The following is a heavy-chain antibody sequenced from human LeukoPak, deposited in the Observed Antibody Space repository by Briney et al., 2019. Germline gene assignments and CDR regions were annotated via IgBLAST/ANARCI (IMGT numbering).Heavy chain of an antibody. V-gene: IGHV1-18*01. CDR1: GGTFSSYA. Sequence: ASVKVSCKASGGTFSSYAISWVRQAPGQGLEWMGWISAYNGNTNYAQKLQGRVTMTTDTSTSTAYMELRSLRSDDTAVYYCARLAYDSSGYYYAAGDYWGQGTLVTVSS. CDR2: ISAYNGNT. J-gene: IGHJ4*02. D-gene: IGHD3-22*01. CDR3: ARLAYDSSGYYYAAGDY.